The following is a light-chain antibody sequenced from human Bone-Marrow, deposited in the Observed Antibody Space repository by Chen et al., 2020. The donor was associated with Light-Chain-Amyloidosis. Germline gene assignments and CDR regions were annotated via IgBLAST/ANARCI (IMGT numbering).Light chain of an antibody. CDR2: EVS. J-gene: IGLJ1*01. CDR1: GSDVGAYNF. CDR3: SSYAGSNNPLYV. V-gene: IGLV2-8*01. Sequence: QSALTQPASVSGSPGQSVTISCTGTGSDVGAYNFVSWYQQHPGKAPKLVIYEVSKRPSGVPDRFSGSKSGNTASLTVSGLQAEDEADYYCSSYAGSNNPLYVFGTGTGVTVL.